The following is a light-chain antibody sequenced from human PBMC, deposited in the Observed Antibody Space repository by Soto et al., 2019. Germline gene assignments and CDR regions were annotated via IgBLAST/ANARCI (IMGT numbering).Light chain of an antibody. CDR1: ISNIGTNA. CDR2: NNN. Sequence: QSVLTQPPSASGTPGQRVTISCSGGISNIGTNAVNWYQQLPGTAPKLLIYNNNQRPSGVPDRFSGSKSGTSASLAISGLQSEDEADYYCAAWDDSLNGYVFGTGTKLTVL. J-gene: IGLJ1*01. CDR3: AAWDDSLNGYV. V-gene: IGLV1-44*01.